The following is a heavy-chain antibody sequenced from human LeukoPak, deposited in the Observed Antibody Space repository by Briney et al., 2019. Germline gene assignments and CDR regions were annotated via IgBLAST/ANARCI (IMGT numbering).Heavy chain of an antibody. J-gene: IGHJ4*02. Sequence: GGSLRLSCAASGFTFSSYAMSWVRQAPGKGLEWVSAISGSGGSTYYADSVKGRFTISRDNSKNTLYLQMNSLRAEDTAVYYCAKTPRSSRSPNIPAFDYWGQGTLVTVSS. V-gene: IGHV3-23*01. CDR1: GFTFSSYA. D-gene: IGHD6-6*01. CDR2: ISGSGGST. CDR3: AKTPRSSRSPNIPAFDY.